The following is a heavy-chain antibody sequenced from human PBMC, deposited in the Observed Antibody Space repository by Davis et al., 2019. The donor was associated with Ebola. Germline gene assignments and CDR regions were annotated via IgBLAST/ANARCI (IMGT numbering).Heavy chain of an antibody. CDR2: IIPIFGTA. V-gene: IGHV1-69*06. D-gene: IGHD2-15*01. J-gene: IGHJ6*02. CDR3: ARAKIVVVASHPYYYYGLDV. Sequence: SVKVSCKASGGTFSSYAISWVRQAPGQGLEWMGGIIPIFGTANYAQKFQGRVTITADKSTSTAYMELSSLGSEDTAVYYCARAKIVVVASHPYYYYGLDVWGQGTPVTVPS. CDR1: GGTFSSYA.